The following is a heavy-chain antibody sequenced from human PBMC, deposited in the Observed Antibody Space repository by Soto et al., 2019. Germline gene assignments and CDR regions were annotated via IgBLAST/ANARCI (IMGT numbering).Heavy chain of an antibody. D-gene: IGHD3-16*01. CDR1: GCTLSLLW. CDR3: GNDGLPYALDI. V-gene: IGHV3-7*01. J-gene: IGHJ3*02. CDR2: IKEDRSEE. Sequence: GGALILYFAAFGCTLSLLWLRLVRQVGGKGLGWVAKIKEDRSEENYVDSVKGRFNISRDNGKNSVYLQMNSLRAEDTGVYYCGNDGLPYALDIWGQGTMVTVSS.